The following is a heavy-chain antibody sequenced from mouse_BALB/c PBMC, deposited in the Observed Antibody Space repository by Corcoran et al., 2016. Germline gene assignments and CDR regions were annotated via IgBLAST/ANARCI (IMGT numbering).Heavy chain of an antibody. V-gene: IGHV1-18*01. J-gene: IGHJ2*01. D-gene: IGHD1-1*01. CDR1: GYTFTDYN. Sequence: EVLLQQSGPELVKPGASGKITCKASGYTFTDYNMDWVKQSHGKRLEWIGDINPRSRGTIYNQTFEGRATLTVDKSSSTAYMELRSLTSEDTAVCYCARWGITTFDYWGQGTTVTVSS. CDR2: INPRSRGT. CDR3: ARWGITTFDY.